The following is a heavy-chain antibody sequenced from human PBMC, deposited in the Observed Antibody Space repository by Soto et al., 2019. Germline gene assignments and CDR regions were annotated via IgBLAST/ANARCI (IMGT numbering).Heavy chain of an antibody. Sequence: SVKVSCKASGGTFSSYAISWVRQAPGQGLEWMGGIIPIFGTANYAQKFQGRVTITADESTSTAYMELSSLRSEDTAVYYCARDHGGILTGSYCFDYWGQGTLVTVSS. D-gene: IGHD3-9*01. V-gene: IGHV1-69*13. CDR1: GGTFSSYA. CDR2: IIPIFGTA. CDR3: ARDHGGILTGSYCFDY. J-gene: IGHJ4*02.